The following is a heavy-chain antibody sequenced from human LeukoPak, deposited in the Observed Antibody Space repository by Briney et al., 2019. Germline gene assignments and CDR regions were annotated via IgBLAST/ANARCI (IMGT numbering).Heavy chain of an antibody. CDR2: ISTSGLYI. Sequence: PGGSLRLSCAPSGFTFSNFGMNWVRQAPGKGLEWVSSISTSGLYIKYADSVKGRFTISRDNAKNSLYLQMNSLRAEDTAVYYCARDSCAITPPRVCHFRTQYYMDVWGKGTTVTVSS. CDR3: ARDSCAITPPRVCHFRTQYYMDV. V-gene: IGHV3-21*01. J-gene: IGHJ6*03. CDR1: GFTFSNFG. D-gene: IGHD2-15*01.